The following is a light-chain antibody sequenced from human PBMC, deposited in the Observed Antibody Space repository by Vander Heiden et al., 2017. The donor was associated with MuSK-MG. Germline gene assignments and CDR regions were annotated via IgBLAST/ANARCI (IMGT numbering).Light chain of an antibody. CDR3: QQRSNWPLT. Sequence: EIVFTQSPPTLSFSPGEGSTLHCRASQSVNSYFAWYQPRPGQAPRLLIYDTSIRATDIPARFSGSGSGTDFTLTIISLAPEAFAVYFCQQRSNWPLTFGEGTKVELK. V-gene: IGKV3-11*01. CDR1: QSVNSY. CDR2: DTS. J-gene: IGKJ4*01.